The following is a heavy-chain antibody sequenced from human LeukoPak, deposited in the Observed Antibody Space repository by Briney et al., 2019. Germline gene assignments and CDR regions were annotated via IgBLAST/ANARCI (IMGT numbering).Heavy chain of an antibody. CDR1: GGSISSGSYY. CDR3: ARNRRSRIAVAGTGFDY. D-gene: IGHD6-19*01. J-gene: IGHJ4*02. CDR2: IYYSGST. Sequence: SQTLSLTCTVSGGSISSGSYYWSWIRQPPGKGLEWIGYIYYSGSTNYNPSLKSRVTISVDTSKNQFSLKLSSVTAADTAVYYCARNRRSRIAVAGTGFDYWGQGTLVTVSS. V-gene: IGHV4-61*01.